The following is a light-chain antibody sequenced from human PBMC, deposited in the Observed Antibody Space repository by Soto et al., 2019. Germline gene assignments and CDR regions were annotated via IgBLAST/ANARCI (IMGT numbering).Light chain of an antibody. CDR2: AAS. CDR3: QQSYSTPPA. CDR1: QSISSY. V-gene: IGKV1-39*01. J-gene: IGKJ5*01. Sequence: DIQMTQSPSSLSASVGDRVTITFRASQSISSYLNWYQQKPGKAPKLLIYAASSLQSRVPSRFSGSGSGTDFTLTISSLQPEDFATYYCQQSYSTPPAFGQGTRLEIK.